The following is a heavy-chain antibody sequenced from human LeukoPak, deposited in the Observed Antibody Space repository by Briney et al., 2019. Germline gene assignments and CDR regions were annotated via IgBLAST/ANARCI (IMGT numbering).Heavy chain of an antibody. Sequence: GGSLRLPCAAFGFTVSSNYMNWVRPAPGKGLERDSGISGSGGGTYYADSVKGRFAISRDNPKNTLYLQMNSLRAEDTAVYYCVQEGPRGLAFDIWGQGTKVTVSS. CDR3: VQEGPRGLAFDI. CDR2: ISGSGGGT. V-gene: IGHV3-23*01. CDR1: GFTVSSNY. J-gene: IGHJ3*02.